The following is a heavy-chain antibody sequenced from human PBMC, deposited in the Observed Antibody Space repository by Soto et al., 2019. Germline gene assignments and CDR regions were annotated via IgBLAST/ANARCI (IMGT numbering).Heavy chain of an antibody. CDR3: ARDQVSGSSSWYGDYYYGMDV. CDR1: KYTFTNYA. J-gene: IGHJ6*02. D-gene: IGHD6-13*01. CDR2: VDTGNGNT. V-gene: IGHV1-3*04. Sequence: GASVKVSCKASKYTFTNYAIHWVRQAPGQSLEWMGWVDTGNGNTKYSQKFQDRVTITRDTYANTADMELSSLTSEDTAVYYGARDQVSGSSSWYGDYYYGMDVWGQGTTVTVSS.